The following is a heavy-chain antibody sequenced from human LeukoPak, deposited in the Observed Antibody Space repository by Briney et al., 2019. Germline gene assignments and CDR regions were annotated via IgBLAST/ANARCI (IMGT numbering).Heavy chain of an antibody. D-gene: IGHD1-26*01. V-gene: IGHV1-8*01. CDR1: GYTFTTYD. Sequence: VSVKVSCKASGYTFTTYDINWVRQATGQGLEWMGWMNPNSGNTGYAQKFQGRVTMTRNTSISTAYMELSSLRSEDTAVYYCARRSGATRREFDPWGQGALVTVSS. CDR2: MNPNSGNT. CDR3: ARRSGATRREFDP. J-gene: IGHJ5*02.